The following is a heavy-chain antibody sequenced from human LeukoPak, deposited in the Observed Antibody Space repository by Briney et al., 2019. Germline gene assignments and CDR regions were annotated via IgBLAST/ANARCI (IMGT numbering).Heavy chain of an antibody. J-gene: IGHJ6*03. D-gene: IGHD4-17*01. CDR2: MNPNSGKT. CDR3: AREGDPTVTRKYYYYYYYMDV. CDR1: GYTFTSYD. V-gene: IGHV1-8*03. Sequence: ASVKVSCKESGYTFTSYDINWVRQATGQGLEWMGWMNPNSGKTGYAQRFQGRVTITRNTSISTAYMELSSLRSEDTAVYYCAREGDPTVTRKYYYYYYYMDVWGKGTTVTVSS.